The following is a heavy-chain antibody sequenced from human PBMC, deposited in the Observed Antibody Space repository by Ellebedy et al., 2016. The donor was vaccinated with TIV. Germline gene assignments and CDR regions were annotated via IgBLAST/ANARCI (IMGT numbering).Heavy chain of an antibody. CDR2: IRYDGSDK. CDR3: AKEPDNTGRYLCAN. J-gene: IGHJ4*02. Sequence: GESLKISCEASGFIFGASGMHWVHQAPGKGLEWVAFIRYDGSDKYYAESVKGRFTISRDDSKNTLYLQMNSLRSEDTAVYFCAKEPDNTGRYLCANWGQGTLVTVSS. CDR1: GFIFGASG. D-gene: IGHD1-1*01. V-gene: IGHV3-30*02.